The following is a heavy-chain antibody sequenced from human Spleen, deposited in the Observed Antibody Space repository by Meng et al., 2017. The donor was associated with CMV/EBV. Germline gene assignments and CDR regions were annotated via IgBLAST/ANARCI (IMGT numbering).Heavy chain of an antibody. Sequence: ASVKVSCKASGYTFTSYGISWVRQAPGQGLEWMGWISAYNGNTNYAQKLQGRVTMTRDTSTSTVYMELSSLRSEDTAVYYCARDPEIVVVPAAYYYGMDVWGQGTTVTVSS. V-gene: IGHV1-18*01. CDR3: ARDPEIVVVPAAYYYGMDV. CDR2: ISAYNGNT. D-gene: IGHD2-2*01. CDR1: GYTFTSYG. J-gene: IGHJ6*02.